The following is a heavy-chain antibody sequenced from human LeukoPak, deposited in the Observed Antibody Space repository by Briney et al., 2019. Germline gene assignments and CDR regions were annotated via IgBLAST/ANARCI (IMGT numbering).Heavy chain of an antibody. CDR2: IAYDGSRA. Sequence: GRSLRLSCAGSGFTFGGYGMHWFRQTPGKGLEWVAVIAYDGSRAFYADSVKGRFTISRDNSKNTMSVQMDDLRAEDTAVYYCTRYNSDHFDYWGQGTLVTVSS. CDR3: TRYNSDHFDY. CDR1: GFTFGGYG. J-gene: IGHJ4*02. D-gene: IGHD6-19*01. V-gene: IGHV3-33*01.